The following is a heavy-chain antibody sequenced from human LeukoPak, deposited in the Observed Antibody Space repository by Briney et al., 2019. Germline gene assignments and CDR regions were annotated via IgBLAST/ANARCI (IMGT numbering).Heavy chain of an antibody. CDR1: GYTFTSYG. D-gene: IGHD3-10*01. J-gene: IGHJ5*02. Sequence: ASVKVSCKASGYTFTSYGISWVRQAPGQGLERIGWISAYNGNTNYAQKLQGRVTMTTDTSTSTAYMELRSLRSDDTAVYYCARDKGSITMVRGVNYWFDPWGQGTLVTVSS. V-gene: IGHV1-18*01. CDR2: ISAYNGNT. CDR3: ARDKGSITMVRGVNYWFDP.